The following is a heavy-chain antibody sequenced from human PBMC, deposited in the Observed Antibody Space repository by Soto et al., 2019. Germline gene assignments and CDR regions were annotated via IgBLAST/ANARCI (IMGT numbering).Heavy chain of an antibody. Sequence: GESLKISCRTSGYKFTSYWIAWVRQMPGKGLEWMGIIFPSDSDTRYSPSFQGQVTISADRSTSTVFLQWASLKASDTAVYFCARKDKSVNFNWFDAWGQGTLVTVSS. J-gene: IGHJ5*02. CDR1: GYKFTSYW. CDR3: ARKDKSVNFNWFDA. V-gene: IGHV5-51*01. CDR2: IFPSDSDT. D-gene: IGHD1-20*01.